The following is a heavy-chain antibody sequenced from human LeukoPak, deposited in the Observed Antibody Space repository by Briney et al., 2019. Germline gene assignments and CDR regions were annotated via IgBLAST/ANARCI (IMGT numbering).Heavy chain of an antibody. CDR2: IYYSGST. CDR1: GGSISSSSYY. Sequence: SETLSLTCTVSGGSISSSSYYWGWIRQPPGKGLEWIGSIYYSGSTYYNPSLKSRVTISVDTSKNQFSLKLSSVTAADTAVYYYASGYKGRYYYYYMDVWGKGTTVTVSS. V-gene: IGHV4-39*07. J-gene: IGHJ6*03. CDR3: ASGYKGRYYYYYMDV. D-gene: IGHD2-2*02.